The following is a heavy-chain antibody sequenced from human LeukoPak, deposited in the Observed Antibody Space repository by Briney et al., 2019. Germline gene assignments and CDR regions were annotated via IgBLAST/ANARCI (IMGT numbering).Heavy chain of an antibody. D-gene: IGHD5-18*01. CDR2: ISAYNGNR. CDR3: ARADRRYLTVDADTNWFDP. V-gene: IGHV1-18*01. J-gene: IGHJ5*02. Sequence: ASVKVSCKASGYTFTSYGNSWVRQGPGQGLEWMGWISAYNGNRNYAQKLQGRVTMTTDTSTSTAYMELRSLRSDDTAVYYCARADRRYLTVDADTNWFDPWGQGTLVTVSS. CDR1: GYTFTSYG.